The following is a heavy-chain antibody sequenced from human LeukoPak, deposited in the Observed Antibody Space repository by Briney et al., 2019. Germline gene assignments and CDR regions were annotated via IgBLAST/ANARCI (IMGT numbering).Heavy chain of an antibody. V-gene: IGHV3-73*01. CDR3: TISISVPGTDY. D-gene: IGHD6-19*01. Sequence: GGSLRLSCAASGFTFSGSAMHWVRQASGKGLEWVGRIRSKADSYATAYAASVKGGFTISRDDSKNTAYLQMNSLKTEDTAVYFCTISISVPGTDYWGQGILVTVSS. CDR1: GFTFSGSA. J-gene: IGHJ4*02. CDR2: IRSKADSYAT.